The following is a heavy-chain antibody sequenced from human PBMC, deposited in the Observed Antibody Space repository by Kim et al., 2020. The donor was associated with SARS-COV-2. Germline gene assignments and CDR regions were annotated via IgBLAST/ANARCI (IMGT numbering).Heavy chain of an antibody. CDR1: GGTFSSYA. V-gene: IGHV1-69*13. J-gene: IGHJ5*02. D-gene: IGHD3-10*01. CDR2: IIPIFGTA. CDR3: ARASMVRGFQKRVFDP. Sequence: SVKVSCKASGGTFSSYAISWVRQAPGQGLEWMGGIIPIFGTANYAQKFQGRVTITADESTSTAYMELSSLRSEDTAVYYCARASMVRGFQKRVFDPWGQGTLVTVSS.